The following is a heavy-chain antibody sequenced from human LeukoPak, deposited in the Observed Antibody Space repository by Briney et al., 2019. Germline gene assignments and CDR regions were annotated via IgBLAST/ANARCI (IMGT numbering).Heavy chain of an antibody. D-gene: IGHD5-18*01. CDR2: ISGSGGST. V-gene: IGHV3-23*01. Sequence: GGSLRLYCAASGFTFSNYAMSWARQAPGKGLEWVSAISGSGGSTYCADSVKGRFTISRDNSKNTLYLQMNSLRAEDTAVYYCTKGAIWLPFDYWGQGTLVTVSS. CDR3: TKGAIWLPFDY. CDR1: GFTFSNYA. J-gene: IGHJ4*02.